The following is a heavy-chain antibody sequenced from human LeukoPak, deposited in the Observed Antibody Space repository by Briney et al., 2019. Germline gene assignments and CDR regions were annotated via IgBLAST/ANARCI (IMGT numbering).Heavy chain of an antibody. Sequence: PGGSLRLSCAASGFTFSSNAMHWVRQAPGKGLEWVAVISYDGSNKYYADSVKGRFTISRDNSKNTLYLQMNSLRAEDTAVYYCARDMVTMVRGVIFGYYYYYYGMDVWGQGTTVTVS. CDR2: ISYDGSNK. V-gene: IGHV3-30-3*01. D-gene: IGHD3-10*01. J-gene: IGHJ6*02. CDR1: GFTFSSNA. CDR3: ARDMVTMVRGVIFGYYYYYYGMDV.